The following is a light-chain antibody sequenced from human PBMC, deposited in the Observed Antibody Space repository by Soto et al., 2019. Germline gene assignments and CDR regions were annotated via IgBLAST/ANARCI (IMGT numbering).Light chain of an antibody. Sequence: QSVLTQPPSASGSPGQSVTISCTGTSSDVGAYNSVSWYQQHPGKAPRLMIYEVNKRPSGVPDRFSGSKSGNMASLTVSGLQAEDEADYYCNSHGGSNNFWVFGGGTQLTV. CDR3: NSHGGSNNFWV. CDR1: SSDVGAYNS. J-gene: IGLJ3*02. CDR2: EVN. V-gene: IGLV2-8*01.